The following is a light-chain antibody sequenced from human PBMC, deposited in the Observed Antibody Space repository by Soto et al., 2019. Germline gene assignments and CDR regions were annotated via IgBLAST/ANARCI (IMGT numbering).Light chain of an antibody. CDR1: SSDVGGYNY. J-gene: IGLJ1*01. V-gene: IGLV2-14*01. CDR2: EVS. CDR3: SSYTSSSPYV. Sequence: LTQPASVSGSPGQSITISCTGTSSDVGGYNYVSWYQQHPGKAPKLMIYEVSNRPSGVSNRFSGSKSGNTASLTISGLQAEDEADYYCSSYTSSSPYVFGTGTKVTVL.